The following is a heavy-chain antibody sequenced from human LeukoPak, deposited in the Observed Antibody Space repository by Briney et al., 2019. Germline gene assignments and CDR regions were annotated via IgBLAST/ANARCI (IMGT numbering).Heavy chain of an antibody. CDR1: GYTFTDYY. CDR2: INPNDGDT. V-gene: IGHV1-2*02. D-gene: IGHD2-2*01. J-gene: IGHJ4*02. CDR3: TRANFLYCSSSTCLFDY. Sequence: ASVKVSCKASGYTFTDYYMHWVRQAPGQGFEWMGWINPNDGDTNYAQKFQGRVTMTRDTSVSTAHMEVSRLRSDDTAVYYCTRANFLYCSSSTCLFDYWGQGTLVTVSS.